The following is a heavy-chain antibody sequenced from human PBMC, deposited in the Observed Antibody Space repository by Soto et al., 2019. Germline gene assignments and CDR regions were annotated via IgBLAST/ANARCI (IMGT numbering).Heavy chain of an antibody. CDR2: INPTGGST. D-gene: IGHD4-17*01. CDR3: ARVPHDYGDYGSTFDY. Sequence: QVQLVQSGAEVKKPGASVKVSCKASGYTFTSYYMHWVRQAPGQGLEWMGIINPTGGSTSYAQKFQGRVTMTRDTSTSTVYMELSSLRSEDTAVYYCARVPHDYGDYGSTFDYWGQGTLVTVSS. CDR1: GYTFTSYY. V-gene: IGHV1-46*01. J-gene: IGHJ4*02.